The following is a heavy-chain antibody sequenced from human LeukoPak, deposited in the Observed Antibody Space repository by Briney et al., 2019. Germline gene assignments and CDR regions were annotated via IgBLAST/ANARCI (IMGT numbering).Heavy chain of an antibody. D-gene: IGHD4-11*01. CDR2: IYYSGST. CDR1: GGSISSGDYY. J-gene: IGHJ5*02. CDR3: ARVLTTDWFDP. Sequence: SQTLSLTCTVSGGSISSGDYYWSWIRQPPGKGLEWIGYIYYSGSTYYNPSLKSRVTISVGTSKNQFSLKLSSVTAADTAVYYCARVLTTDWFDPWGQGTLVTVSS. V-gene: IGHV4-30-4*01.